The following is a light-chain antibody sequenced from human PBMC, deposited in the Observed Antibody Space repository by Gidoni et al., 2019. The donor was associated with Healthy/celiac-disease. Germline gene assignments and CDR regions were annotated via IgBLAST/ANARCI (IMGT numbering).Light chain of an antibody. CDR3: QQYNNWPPYT. J-gene: IGKJ2*01. CDR2: GAS. Sequence: PTSLSVSPGQRATLSCRASQSVSSNLAWYQQKPGQAPRLLIYGASTRATGIPARFSGSGSGTEFTLTISSLQSEDFAVYYCQQYNNWPPYTFGQGTKLEIK. V-gene: IGKV3-15*01. CDR1: QSVSSN.